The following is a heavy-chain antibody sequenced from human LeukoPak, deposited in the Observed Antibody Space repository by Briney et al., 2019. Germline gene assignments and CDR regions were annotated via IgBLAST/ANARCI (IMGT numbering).Heavy chain of an antibody. V-gene: IGHV3-21*01. J-gene: IGHJ4*02. D-gene: IGHD1-26*01. Sequence: PGGSLRLSCAASGFTFSSYSVNWVRQAPGKGLEWVSSISSSSSYIYYADSVKGRFTISRDNAKNSLYLQMNSLRAEDTAVYYCARDGVVGFDYWGQGTLVTVSS. CDR2: ISSSSSYI. CDR3: ARDGVVGFDY. CDR1: GFTFSSYS.